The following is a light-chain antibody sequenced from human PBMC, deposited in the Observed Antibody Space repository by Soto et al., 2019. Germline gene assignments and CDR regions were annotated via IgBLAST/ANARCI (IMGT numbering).Light chain of an antibody. CDR3: CSYVTTPEI. CDR1: SSNVDDYRY. V-gene: IGLV2-11*01. Sequence: QSVLTQPRSVSGSPGQSLTISCTGTSSNVDDYRYVSWYQQFPGKAPKLVIYGVNRRPSGVPNRFSGSNSDNTASLTISGLQAEDEADYYCCSYVTTPEIFGTGTKVTVL. J-gene: IGLJ1*01. CDR2: GVN.